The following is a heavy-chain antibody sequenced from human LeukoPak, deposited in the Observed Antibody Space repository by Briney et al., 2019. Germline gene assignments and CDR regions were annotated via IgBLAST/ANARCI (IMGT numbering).Heavy chain of an antibody. Sequence: RGSLRLSCAASGFTFSDYYMSWIRQAPGKGLKWVSYISSSGSTIYYADSVKGRFTISRDNAKNSLYLQMNSLRAEDTAVYYCAKDGGGSYYVEPFDYWGQGTLVTVSS. CDR2: ISSSGSTI. J-gene: IGHJ4*02. CDR1: GFTFSDYY. D-gene: IGHD1-26*01. V-gene: IGHV3-11*01. CDR3: AKDGGGSYYVEPFDY.